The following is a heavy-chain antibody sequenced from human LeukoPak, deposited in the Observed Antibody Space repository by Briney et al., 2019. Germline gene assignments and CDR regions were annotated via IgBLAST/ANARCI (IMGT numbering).Heavy chain of an antibody. V-gene: IGHV3-66*02. J-gene: IGHJ4*02. CDR3: ARGYWVYHDGE. CDR2: IYSGVST. Sequence: GGSLRLSCAASGFTVSSNYMSWVRQAPGKGLEWVSVIYSGVSTYYADSVKGRFTISRDNSKNTLYLQMNSLRAEDTAVYYCARGYWVYHDGERGQGTLVTVSS. CDR1: GFTVSSNY. D-gene: IGHD6-13*01.